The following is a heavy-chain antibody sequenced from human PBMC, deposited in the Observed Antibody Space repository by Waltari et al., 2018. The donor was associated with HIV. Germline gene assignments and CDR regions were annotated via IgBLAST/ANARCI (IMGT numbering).Heavy chain of an antibody. V-gene: IGHV4-59*01. CDR3: ARGPYYDFWSGQKDPLDY. D-gene: IGHD3-3*01. J-gene: IGHJ4*02. CDR1: GGSISSYY. Sequence: QVQLQESGPGLVKPSETLSLTCTVSGGSISSYYWSWIRQPPGKGLEWIGYIYYSGSTNYNPSLKSRVTISVDTSKNQFSLKLSSVTAADTAVYYCARGPYYDFWSGQKDPLDYWGQGTLVTVSS. CDR2: IYYSGST.